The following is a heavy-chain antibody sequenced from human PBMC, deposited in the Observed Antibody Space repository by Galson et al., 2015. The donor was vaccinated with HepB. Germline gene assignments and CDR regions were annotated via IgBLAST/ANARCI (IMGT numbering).Heavy chain of an antibody. CDR1: GDSVSSNSAA. Sequence: CAISGDSVSSNSAAWNWIRQSPSRGLVWLGRTYYRSKWYNDYAVSVKSRITINPDTSKNQFSLQLNSVTAADTAVYYCASEDSGSYGGYGYWGQGTLVTVSS. CDR2: TYYRSKWYN. J-gene: IGHJ4*02. V-gene: IGHV6-1*01. CDR3: ASEDSGSYGGYGY. D-gene: IGHD1-26*01.